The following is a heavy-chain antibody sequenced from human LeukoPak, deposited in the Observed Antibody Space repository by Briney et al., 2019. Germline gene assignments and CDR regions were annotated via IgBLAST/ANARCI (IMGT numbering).Heavy chain of an antibody. D-gene: IGHD5-12*01. CDR2: ISTYNGNT. J-gene: IGHJ4*02. Sequence: SVKVSCKASGYTFTSYGISWVRQAPGQGLEWMGWISTYNGNTNYAQKLQGRVTMTTDTSTSTAYMELRSMRSDDTAVYYCARGKGGYDSSTSLFDGWGQGTLVT. V-gene: IGHV1-18*01. CDR3: ARGKGGYDSSTSLFDG. CDR1: GYTFTSYG.